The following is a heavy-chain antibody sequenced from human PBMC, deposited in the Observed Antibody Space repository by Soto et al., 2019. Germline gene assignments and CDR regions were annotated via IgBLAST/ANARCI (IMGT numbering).Heavy chain of an antibody. V-gene: IGHV3-11*06. CDR2: ISSSSSYT. CDR1: GFTFSYYY. CDR3: ARTMYSSGWYEAVDY. Sequence: PGGSLRLSCAASGFTFSYYYMSWIRQAPGKGLEWVSYISSSSSYTNYADSVKGRFTISRDNAKNSLYLQMNSLRAEDTAVYYCARTMYSSGWYEAVDYWGQGTPVTVSS. J-gene: IGHJ4*02. D-gene: IGHD6-19*01.